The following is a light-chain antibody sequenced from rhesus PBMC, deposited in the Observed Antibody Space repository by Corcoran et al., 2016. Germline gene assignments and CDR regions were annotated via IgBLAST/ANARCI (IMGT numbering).Light chain of an antibody. CDR1: QSLLHSKGYTY. J-gene: IGKJ3*01. V-gene: IGKV2-78*01. CDR2: LVS. CDR3: EQTLQTPFT. Sequence: DIVMTQTPLSLSVTPGEPASISCRSSQSLLHSKGYTYLHWYLQKPGQSPQLRILLVSNRASGVPDRVSGSGAGTDFTLKSSRVEAEDGGVYYCEQTLQTPFTFGPGTKLDIK.